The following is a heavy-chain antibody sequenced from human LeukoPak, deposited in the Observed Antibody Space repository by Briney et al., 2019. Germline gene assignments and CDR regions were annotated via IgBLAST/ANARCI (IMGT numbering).Heavy chain of an antibody. D-gene: IGHD2-8*01. J-gene: IGHJ4*02. CDR2: IWYDGSNK. Sequence: PEGSLRLSCAASGFTFSNYGIHWVRQAPGKGLEWVAVIWYDGSNKYCADSVKGRFTISRDNSRNTLSLQMNNLRAEDTAVYYCARDRCTNGVCYLDYWGQGTLVTVSS. CDR1: GFTFSNYG. CDR3: ARDRCTNGVCYLDY. V-gene: IGHV3-33*01.